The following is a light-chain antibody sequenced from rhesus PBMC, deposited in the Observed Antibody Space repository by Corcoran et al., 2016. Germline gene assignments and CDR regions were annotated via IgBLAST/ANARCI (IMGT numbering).Light chain of an antibody. Sequence: QAAPTQSPSVSGSPGQSVTISCTGTSSDIGGYDHVSWYQQLPGKAPKVMIYEVNQRPSGVSDRFSGSKSGNTASLTISGLQAEDEADYYCSSYASTNYIFGPGTRLTVL. J-gene: IGLJ1*01. V-gene: IGLV2-13*03. CDR1: SSDIGGYDH. CDR2: EVN. CDR3: SSYASTNYI.